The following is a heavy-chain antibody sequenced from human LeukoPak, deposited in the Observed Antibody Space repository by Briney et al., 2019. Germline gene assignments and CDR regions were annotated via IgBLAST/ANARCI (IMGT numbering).Heavy chain of an antibody. J-gene: IGHJ4*02. CDR2: ISRTGNI. Sequence: SETLSLTCTVSGGSISSYYWSWIRQPPGKGLEWIGEISRTGNIDYDPSVRSRATISLDKSKSQFSLRLTSLTSADTAVYYCARGQGVADYWGQGILVIVSS. CDR1: GGSISSYY. V-gene: IGHV4-59*12. D-gene: IGHD3-10*01. CDR3: ARGQGVADY.